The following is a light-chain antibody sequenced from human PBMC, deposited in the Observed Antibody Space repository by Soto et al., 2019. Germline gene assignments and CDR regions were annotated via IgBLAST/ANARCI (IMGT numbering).Light chain of an antibody. V-gene: IGLV2-11*01. CDR3: CSPSGRAPVL. CDR2: DVT. J-gene: IGLJ2*01. Sequence: SALTQPRSVSGSPGQSVTVSCTGTSSDVGGYNFVSWYQQYPGKAPKLMIYDVTKRPSGVPDRFSGSKSGNTASLTISGLQGEGEADYYCCSPSGRAPVLFGGGTKPAVL. CDR1: SSDVGGYNF.